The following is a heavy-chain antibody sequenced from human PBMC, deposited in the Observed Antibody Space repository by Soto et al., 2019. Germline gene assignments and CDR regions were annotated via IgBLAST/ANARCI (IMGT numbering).Heavy chain of an antibody. CDR3: ARGGGGFGQAHFDY. D-gene: IGHD3-10*01. J-gene: IGHJ4*02. Sequence: SETLSLTCTVSGGSISSYYWSWIRQPPGKGLEWIGYIYYSGSTNYNPSLKSRVTISVDTSKNQFSLKLSSVTAADTAVYYWARGGGGFGQAHFDYWGQGTLVTVSS. CDR1: GGSISSYY. CDR2: IYYSGST. V-gene: IGHV4-59*01.